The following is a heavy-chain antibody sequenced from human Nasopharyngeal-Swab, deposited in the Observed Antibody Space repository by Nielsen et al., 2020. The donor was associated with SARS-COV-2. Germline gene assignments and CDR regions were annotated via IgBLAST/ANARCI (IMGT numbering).Heavy chain of an antibody. CDR1: GGSISSSSYY. CDR2: IYYSGST. D-gene: IGHD3-3*01. J-gene: IGHJ6*02. Sequence: SETLSLTCTVSGGSISSSSYYWGWIRQPPGKGLEWIGSIYYSGSTYYNPSLKSRVTISVDTSKNQFSLKLSSGTAADTAVYYCARRDYDFWSGFNGYYYGMDVWGQGTTVTVSS. CDR3: ARRDYDFWSGFNGYYYGMDV. V-gene: IGHV4-39*01.